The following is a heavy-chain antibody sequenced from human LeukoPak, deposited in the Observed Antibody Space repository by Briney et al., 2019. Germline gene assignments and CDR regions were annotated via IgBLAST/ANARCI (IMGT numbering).Heavy chain of an antibody. CDR3: ARVMTSKPHLNGMDV. Sequence: ASVKVSCKASGYTFTNYGINWVRQAPGQGLEWMGIINPSGGSTSYAQKFQGRVTMTRDTSTSTAYMELSRLRSDDTAVYYCARVMTSKPHLNGMDVWGQGTTVTVSS. J-gene: IGHJ6*02. D-gene: IGHD4-11*01. CDR1: GYTFTNYG. CDR2: INPSGGST. V-gene: IGHV1-46*01.